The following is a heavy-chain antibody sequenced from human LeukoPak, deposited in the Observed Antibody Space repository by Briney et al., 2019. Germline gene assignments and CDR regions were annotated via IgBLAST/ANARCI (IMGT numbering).Heavy chain of an antibody. CDR2: ISGSSSFT. J-gene: IGHJ4*02. CDR3: AKAYNYGSGSYYSFFDN. D-gene: IGHD3-10*01. CDR1: GFTFSDYY. V-gene: IGHV3-11*03. Sequence: PGGSLRLSCAASGFTFSDYYMSWIRQAPGKGLEWVSYISGSSSFTKYADSVKGRFTISRDNAKNSLYLQMSSLRAEDTAVYYCAKAYNYGSGSYYSFFDNWGQGTLVTVSS.